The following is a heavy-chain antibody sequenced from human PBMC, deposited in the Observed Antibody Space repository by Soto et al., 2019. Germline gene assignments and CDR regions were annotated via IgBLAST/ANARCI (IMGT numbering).Heavy chain of an antibody. J-gene: IGHJ4*02. D-gene: IGHD3-3*01. V-gene: IGHV3-53*01. CDR2: IYSVGST. CDR3: AREVVSTIFGVVTRDYFDY. Sequence: GGSLRLSCAASGFTVSSNYMSWVRQAPGKGLEWVSVIYSVGSTYYADSVKGRFTISRDNSKNTLYLQMNSLRAEDTAVYYCAREVVSTIFGVVTRDYFDYWGQGTLVTVSS. CDR1: GFTVSSNY.